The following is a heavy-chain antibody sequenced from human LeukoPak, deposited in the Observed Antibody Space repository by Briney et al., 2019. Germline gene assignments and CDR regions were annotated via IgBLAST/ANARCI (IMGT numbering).Heavy chain of an antibody. V-gene: IGHV3-23*01. Sequence: GGSLRLSCVGSGFTFRSHAMSWVRQAPERGLEFVSGIYENGGTTYYADSVKGRFSISRDNSENTLYLQMDSLRGEDTAVYYCAKDFRIGYSAHFDYWGQGALVTVSS. J-gene: IGHJ4*02. CDR1: GFTFRSHA. D-gene: IGHD2-21*01. CDR3: AKDFRIGYSAHFDY. CDR2: IYENGGTT.